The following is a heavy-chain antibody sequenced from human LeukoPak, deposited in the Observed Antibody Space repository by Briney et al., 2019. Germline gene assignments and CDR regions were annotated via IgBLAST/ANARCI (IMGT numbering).Heavy chain of an antibody. V-gene: IGHV1-46*01. CDR1: GYTFTSYY. D-gene: IGHD2-8*02. CDR3: ASEAFCAGGSCNVQRVAS. CDR2: INPSGGST. Sequence: ASVKVSCKASGYTFTSYYMHWVRQAPGQGLEWMGIINPSGGSTSYAQKFQGRVTMTRDTSPGTAYMELSSLISGDTALYYCASEAFCAGGSCNVQRVASWGPGTLVTVSS. J-gene: IGHJ4*02.